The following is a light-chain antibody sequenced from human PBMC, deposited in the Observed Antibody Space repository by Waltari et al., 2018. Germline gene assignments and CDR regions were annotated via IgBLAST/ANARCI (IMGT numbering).Light chain of an antibody. CDR3: QQLNSYPLT. J-gene: IGKJ3*01. CDR2: KAS. Sequence: DIQMTQSPSTLSASVGDTVTFTCRASESISTWLAWYQQRPGKAPKLLIYKASYLETGVPSRFSGSGSGTEFILTISSLRPEDFATYYCQQLNSYPLTFGPGTKVDVK. V-gene: IGKV1-5*03. CDR1: ESISTW.